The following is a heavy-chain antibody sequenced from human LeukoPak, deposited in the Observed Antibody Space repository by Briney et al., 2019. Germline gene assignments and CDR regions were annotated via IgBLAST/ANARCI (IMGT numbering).Heavy chain of an antibody. Sequence: PGGSLRLSCAASGFTFSSYGMHWVRQAPGKGLEWVAFIRYDGSNKHYADSVKGRFTISRDNSKNTLYLQMNSLRAEDTAVYYCAKDYGGKLTSGGYFDYWGQGTLVTVSS. D-gene: IGHD4-23*01. CDR2: IRYDGSNK. CDR3: AKDYGGKLTSGGYFDY. CDR1: GFTFSSYG. V-gene: IGHV3-30*02. J-gene: IGHJ4*02.